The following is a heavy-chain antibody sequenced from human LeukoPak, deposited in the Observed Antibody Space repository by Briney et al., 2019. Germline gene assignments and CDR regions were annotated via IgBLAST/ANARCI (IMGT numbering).Heavy chain of an antibody. CDR1: GYTFTSYD. CDR2: RNPNSGNT. J-gene: IGHJ6*03. Sequence: ASVKVSCKASGYTFTSYDINWVRQATGQGLEWMGWRNPNSGNTGYAQKFQGRVTITRNTSISTAYMELSSLRSEDTAVYYCARRPRYCSGGSCYSIVRDYYYYMDVWGKGTTVTISS. D-gene: IGHD2-15*01. V-gene: IGHV1-8*03. CDR3: ARRPRYCSGGSCYSIVRDYYYYMDV.